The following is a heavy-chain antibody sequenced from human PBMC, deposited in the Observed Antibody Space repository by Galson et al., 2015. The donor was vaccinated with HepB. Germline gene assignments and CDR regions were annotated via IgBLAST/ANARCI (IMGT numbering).Heavy chain of an antibody. CDR3: ARGSGDGNNSPFDY. Sequence: SLRLSCAASGLSFSTNSMDWVRQAPGKGLEWISSINYNSAAIYYADSVKGRFTISRDNAKKSLYLHMDSLRADDTAVYYCARGSGDGNNSPFDYWGQGTLVTVSS. D-gene: IGHD5-24*01. CDR1: GLSFSTNS. V-gene: IGHV3-21*01. CDR2: INYNSAAI. J-gene: IGHJ4*02.